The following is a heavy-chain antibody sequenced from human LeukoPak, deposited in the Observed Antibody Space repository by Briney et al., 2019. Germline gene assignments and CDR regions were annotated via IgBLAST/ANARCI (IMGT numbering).Heavy chain of an antibody. Sequence: GGSLRLSCAASGFTFSNAWMSWVRQAPGKGLEWVGRIKSKTDGGTTDYAAPVKGRFTISRDDPKNTLYLQMNSLKTEDTAVYYCTTANLGYCSGGSCYQFDPWGQGTLVTVSS. CDR3: TTANLGYCSGGSCYQFDP. J-gene: IGHJ5*02. V-gene: IGHV3-15*01. CDR1: GFTFSNAW. D-gene: IGHD2-15*01. CDR2: IKSKTDGGTT.